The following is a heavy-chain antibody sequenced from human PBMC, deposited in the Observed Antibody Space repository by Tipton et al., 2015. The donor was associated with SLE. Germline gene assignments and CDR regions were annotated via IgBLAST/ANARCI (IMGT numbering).Heavy chain of an antibody. CDR1: GGSISSGGYS. V-gene: IGHV4-30-2*01. D-gene: IGHD3-10*01. CDR3: ARDPTYYYGSGSDAFDI. CDR2: IYHSGST. Sequence: TLSLTCAVSGGSISSGGYSWSWIRQPPGKGLEWIGYIYHSGSTYYNPSLKSRVTISVDTSKNQFSLKLSSVTAADTAVYYCARDPTYYYGSGSDAFDIWGQGTMVTVSS. J-gene: IGHJ3*02.